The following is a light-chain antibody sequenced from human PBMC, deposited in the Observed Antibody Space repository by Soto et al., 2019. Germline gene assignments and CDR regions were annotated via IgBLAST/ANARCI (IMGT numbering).Light chain of an antibody. Sequence: SVLTQPASVSGSPGQSVTISCTGTSSDVGGYGYVSWYQQHPGTAPKLILYEVNNRPSGVSNRFSGSKSGNTASLIISGLQAEDEADYYCSSYTSSNTPYVFGTGTKVTVL. V-gene: IGLV2-14*01. CDR1: SSDVGGYGY. CDR3: SSYTSSNTPYV. J-gene: IGLJ1*01. CDR2: EVN.